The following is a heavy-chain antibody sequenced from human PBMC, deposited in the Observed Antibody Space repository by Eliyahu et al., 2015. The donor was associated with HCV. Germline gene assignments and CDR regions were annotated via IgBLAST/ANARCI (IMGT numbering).Heavy chain of an antibody. Sequence: EVQLLESGGGLVQPGGSLRLSXXAXGFXFXSYAMSWVRQAPGKGLXXVSAISGSGGSTYYADSVKGRFTISRDNSKNTLYLQMNSLRAEDTAVYYCAKPVAGTEDGWFDPWGQGTLVTVSS. J-gene: IGHJ5*02. CDR3: AKPVAGTEDGWFDP. CDR2: ISGSGGST. D-gene: IGHD6-19*01. CDR1: GFXFXSYA. V-gene: IGHV3-23*01.